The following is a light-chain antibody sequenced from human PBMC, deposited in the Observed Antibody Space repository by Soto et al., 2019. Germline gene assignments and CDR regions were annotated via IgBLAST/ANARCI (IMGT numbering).Light chain of an antibody. Sequence: EIVLPQSPATLSLSPGERATRSCRASQSVSSYLAWYQQKPGQAPRLLIYDASNRSTGIPARFSGSGSGTDFTFTISSLEPEDFAVYYCQQRSNWPLTFGGGTKVEIK. J-gene: IGKJ4*01. CDR2: DAS. CDR1: QSVSSY. V-gene: IGKV3-11*01. CDR3: QQRSNWPLT.